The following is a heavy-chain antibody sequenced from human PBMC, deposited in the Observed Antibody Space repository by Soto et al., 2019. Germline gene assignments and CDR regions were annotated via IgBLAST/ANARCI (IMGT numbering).Heavy chain of an antibody. V-gene: IGHV4-30-4*01. CDR2: VDYAGCT. J-gene: IGHJ4*02. D-gene: IGHD2-21*01. CDR1: GGSISSGDYY. Sequence: QVQLQESGPGLVKPSQTLSLTCSVSGGSISSGDYYWRWIRQPPGKGLGWGGYVDYAGCTPNNPSLESRATIXVXTXXNQFSLKLSSVTAADTALYYCVGVGIVAAGGGIDRWGQGALVTVSS. CDR3: VGVGIVAAGGGIDR.